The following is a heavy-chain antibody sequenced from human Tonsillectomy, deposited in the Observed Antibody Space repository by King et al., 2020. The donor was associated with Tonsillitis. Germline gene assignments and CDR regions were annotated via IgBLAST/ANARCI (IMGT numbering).Heavy chain of an antibody. V-gene: IGHV3-15*01. CDR1: GFTFINAW. CDR3: TTEPQLVHEYYYYGMDV. D-gene: IGHD6-13*01. Sequence: VQLVESGGGLVKPGGSLRLSCAASGFTFINAWMSWVRQAPGMGLEWVGRIKSKTDGGTTDYAAPVKGRFTLSRDESKNTLYLQMNSLKTKDTAVYYSTTEPQLVHEYYYYGMDVWGQGTTVSVSS. J-gene: IGHJ6*02. CDR2: IKSKTDGGTT.